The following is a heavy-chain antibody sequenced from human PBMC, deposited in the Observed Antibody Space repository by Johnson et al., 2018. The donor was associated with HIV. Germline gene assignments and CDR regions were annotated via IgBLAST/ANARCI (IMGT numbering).Heavy chain of an antibody. J-gene: IGHJ3*02. CDR3: AKGRIVVAGFDAFDI. CDR1: GFTFSSYG. V-gene: IGHV3-30*02. CDR2: IRYDGSNK. Sequence: QVQLVESGGGVVQPGGSLRLSCAASGFTFSSYGMHWVRQAPGKGLEWVAFIRYDGSNKYYADSVKGRFTISRDNSKNTLYLQMNSLRAKDTAVYYCAKGRIVVAGFDAFDIWGQGTMVTVSS. D-gene: IGHD2-2*01.